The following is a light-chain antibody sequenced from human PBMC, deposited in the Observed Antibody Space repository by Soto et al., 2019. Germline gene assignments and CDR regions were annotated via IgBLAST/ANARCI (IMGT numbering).Light chain of an antibody. CDR2: AAS. V-gene: IGKV1-39*01. CDR1: QSISVH. CDR3: QHSYITPYT. Sequence: DIQMTQSPYSLSASVGDTVTITCRASQSISVHLNWYQQKPGKVPKLLIYAASNLQSGVPSSFSGSGSETDFALTISSLQPEDFATYYCQHSYITPYTFGQGTKLQIK. J-gene: IGKJ2*01.